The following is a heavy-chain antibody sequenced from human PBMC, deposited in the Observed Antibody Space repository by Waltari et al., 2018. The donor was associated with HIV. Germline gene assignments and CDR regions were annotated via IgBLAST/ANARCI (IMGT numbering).Heavy chain of an antibody. V-gene: IGHV4-61*02. Sequence: QVQLQESGPGLVKPSQTLSLTCTVSGDSISSGHYYWSWIRQPAGKGLEWIGHIYSSDNSNHTPSLKSRVTMSLDTSSNRFSLHLSSVTAADTAVYYCARQRPDFFGVVPNFFDYWGQGILVTVSS. CDR2: IYSSDNS. CDR3: ARQRPDFFGVVPNFFDY. CDR1: GDSISSGHYY. J-gene: IGHJ4*02. D-gene: IGHD3-3*01.